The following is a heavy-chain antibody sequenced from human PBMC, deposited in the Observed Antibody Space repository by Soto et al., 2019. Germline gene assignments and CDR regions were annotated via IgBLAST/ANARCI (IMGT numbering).Heavy chain of an antibody. J-gene: IGHJ4*02. D-gene: IGHD1-1*01. V-gene: IGHV3-11*06. CDR1: GFTFSDYY. Sequence: QVQLVESGGGVVKPGGSLRLSCAASGFTFSDYYMSWIRQAPGKGLEWISYSSNSGTFARYADSVKGRFSISREKAKNSLYLQIDSLRGEDTAIYYCARSGDNYNLLDYWGQGTPVTVSS. CDR3: ARSGDNYNLLDY. CDR2: SSNSGTFA.